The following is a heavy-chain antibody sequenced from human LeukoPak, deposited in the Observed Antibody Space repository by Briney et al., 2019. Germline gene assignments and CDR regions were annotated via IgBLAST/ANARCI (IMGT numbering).Heavy chain of an antibody. CDR2: IWYDGSNK. V-gene: IGHV3-33*06. D-gene: IGHD2-21*02. CDR3: AKESGDGLYYFDY. Sequence: GGSLRLSCAASGFTFSSYGMHWVRQAPGKGLEWGAIIWYDGSNKYYADSVKGRFTISRDNSKNTLYLQMNSLRAEDTAVYYCAKESGDGLYYFDYWGQGTLVTVSS. J-gene: IGHJ4*02. CDR1: GFTFSSYG.